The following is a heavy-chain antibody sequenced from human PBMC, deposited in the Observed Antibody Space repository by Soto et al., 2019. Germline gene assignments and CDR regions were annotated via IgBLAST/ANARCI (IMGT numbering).Heavy chain of an antibody. D-gene: IGHD3-10*01. V-gene: IGHV4-39*01. CDR1: GGSISPSSYY. CDR3: ARVTLGITMVRGVLFDY. Sequence: SETLSLTCAVSGGSISPSSYYWGWIRQSPGQGLEWIASVYYSGSTYYNPSLKSRVTISADTSKNQFSLKLRSVTAADTAVYYCARVTLGITMVRGVLFDYWGQGTLVTVSS. CDR2: VYYSGST. J-gene: IGHJ4*02.